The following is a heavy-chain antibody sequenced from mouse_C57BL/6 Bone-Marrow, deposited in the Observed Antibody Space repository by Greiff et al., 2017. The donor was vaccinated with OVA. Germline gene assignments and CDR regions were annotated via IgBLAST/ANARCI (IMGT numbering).Heavy chain of an antibody. Sequence: DVMLVESGGGLVKPGGSLKLSCAASGFTFSSYAMSWVRQTPERRLEWVATISDGGSYTYYPDNVKGRFTISRDNAKNNLYLQMSHLKSEDTAMYYCARDPYDGYRAYWGQGTLVTVSA. D-gene: IGHD2-3*01. J-gene: IGHJ3*01. CDR1: GFTFSSYA. CDR3: ARDPYDGYRAY. CDR2: ISDGGSYT. V-gene: IGHV5-4*01.